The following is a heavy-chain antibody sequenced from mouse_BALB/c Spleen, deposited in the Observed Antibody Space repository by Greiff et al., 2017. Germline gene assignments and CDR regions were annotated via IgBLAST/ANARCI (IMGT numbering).Heavy chain of an antibody. CDR3: ARRGLLRYAMDY. CDR2: IWSGGST. V-gene: IGHV2-2*02. D-gene: IGHD1-1*01. CDR1: GFSLTSYG. Sequence: VMLVESGPGLVQPSQSLSITCTVSGFSLTSYGVHWVRQSPGKGLEWLGVIWSGGSTDYNAAFISRLSISKDNSKSQVFFKMNSLQATDTAIYYCARRGLLRYAMDYWGQGTSVTVSS. J-gene: IGHJ4*01.